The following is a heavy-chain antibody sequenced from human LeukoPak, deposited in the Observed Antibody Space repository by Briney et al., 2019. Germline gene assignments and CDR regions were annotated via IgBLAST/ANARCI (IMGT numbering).Heavy chain of an antibody. Sequence: GGSLRVSCAASGFTFSSYGMHWVRQAPGKGLEWVAVISSDGSNKYYADSVRGRFTISRDNSKNTLYLQMNSLRAEDTAVYYCAKYLYSYCLGAWGPGTLVTVSS. CDR2: ISSDGSNK. CDR1: GFTFSSYG. J-gene: IGHJ5*02. CDR3: AKYLYSYCLGA. V-gene: IGHV3-30*18. D-gene: IGHD5-18*01.